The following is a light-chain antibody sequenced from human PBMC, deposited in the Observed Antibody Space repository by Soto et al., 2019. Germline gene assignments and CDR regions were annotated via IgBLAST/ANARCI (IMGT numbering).Light chain of an antibody. J-gene: IGKJ2*01. CDR2: GAS. CDR1: QNVDNAY. V-gene: IGKV3-20*01. Sequence: DIVLTQSPGTLSLSPGETATLSCRASQNVDNAYVAWYQQRPGQAPRLLIHGASTRATGIPDRFGGSGSGTDFALTVSRLEPEDFAVYYCQQYGSSPYTFGQGTKVDIK. CDR3: QQYGSSPYT.